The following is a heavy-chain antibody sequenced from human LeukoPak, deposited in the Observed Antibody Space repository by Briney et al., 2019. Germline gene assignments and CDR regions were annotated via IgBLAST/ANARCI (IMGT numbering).Heavy chain of an antibody. CDR2: FDPEDGET. CDR3: ATGLGTTRRTGGYYFDY. J-gene: IGHJ4*02. CDR1: GYTLTELS. V-gene: IGHV1-24*01. D-gene: IGHD1-1*01. Sequence: ASVKVSCKVPGYTLTELSIHWVRQPPGKGLEWMGGFDPEDGETIYAQKFQGRVTMTEDTSTDTAYMELSSLRSEDTAVYYCATGLGTTRRTGGYYFDYWGQGTLVTVSS.